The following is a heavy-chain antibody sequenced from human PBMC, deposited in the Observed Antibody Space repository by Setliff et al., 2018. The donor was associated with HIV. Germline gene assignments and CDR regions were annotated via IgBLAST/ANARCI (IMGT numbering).Heavy chain of an antibody. CDR2: IYSNGGT. V-gene: IGHV4-59*01. CDR3: ARDYTNAFDI. Sequence: SETLSLTCNVSSGSISYYYWSWIRQPPGKGLEYIGYIYSNGGTNYNPSLKSRVTISVDTSKNQFSLNLNSVTAADTAVYYCARDYTNAFDIWGQGTMVTVSS. CDR1: SGSISYYY. J-gene: IGHJ3*02. D-gene: IGHD3-16*01.